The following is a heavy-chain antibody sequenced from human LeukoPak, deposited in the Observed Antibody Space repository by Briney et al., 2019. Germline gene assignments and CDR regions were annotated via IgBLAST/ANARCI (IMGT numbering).Heavy chain of an antibody. CDR2: ISSNGGST. CDR1: GFTFSSYA. D-gene: IGHD1-26*01. J-gene: IGHJ4*02. Sequence: PGGSLRLSCSASGFTFSSYAMHWVRQAPGKGLEYVSAISSNGGSTYYADSVKGRFTISRDNSKNTLYLQMSSLRAEDTAVYYCVKVSGSHDFDCWGQGTLVTVSS. CDR3: VKVSGSHDFDC. V-gene: IGHV3-64D*06.